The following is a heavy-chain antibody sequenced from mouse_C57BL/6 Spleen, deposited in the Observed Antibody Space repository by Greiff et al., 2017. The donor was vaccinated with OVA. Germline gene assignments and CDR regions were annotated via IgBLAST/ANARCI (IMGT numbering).Heavy chain of an antibody. D-gene: IGHD2-1*01. CDR1: GYSITSGYY. V-gene: IGHV3-6*01. J-gene: IGHJ1*03. Sequence: EVKLVESGPGLVKPSQSLSLTCSVTGYSITSGYYWNWIRQFPGNKLEWMGYISYDGSNNYNPSLKNRISITRDTSKNQFFLKVNAVTTEDTATYYCASNGNYWYFDVWGTGTTVTVSS. CDR2: ISYDGSN. CDR3: ASNGNYWYFDV.